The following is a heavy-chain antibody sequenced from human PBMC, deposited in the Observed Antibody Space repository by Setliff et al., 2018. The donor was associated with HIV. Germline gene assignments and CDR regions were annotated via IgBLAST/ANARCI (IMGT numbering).Heavy chain of an antibody. V-gene: IGHV4-39*01. CDR2: IHYGGFF. J-gene: IGHJ4*02. CDR1: GGSFRSSRYY. Sequence: PSETLSLTCTVSGGSFRSSRYYWGWIRQPPGKGLEWIGNIHYGGFFWYSPSLKSRVTISVDTSKNQFSLKLSSVTAADTAVYYCSRLYGSGHYFAFDFWGQGALVTVSS. D-gene: IGHD3-10*01. CDR3: SRLYGSGHYFAFDF.